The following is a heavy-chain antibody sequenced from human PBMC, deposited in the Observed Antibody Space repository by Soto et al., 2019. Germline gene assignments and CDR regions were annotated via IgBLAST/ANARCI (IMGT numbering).Heavy chain of an antibody. J-gene: IGHJ6*02. CDR1: GFTFSSYG. V-gene: IGHV3-33*01. D-gene: IGHD4-17*01. Sequence: GGSLRLSCAASGFTFSSYGMHWVRQAPGKGLEWVAVIWYDGSNKYYADSVKGRFTISRDNSKNTLYLQMNSLRAEDTAVYYCARNGERYYYYGMDVWGQGTTVTVSS. CDR3: ARNGERYYYYGMDV. CDR2: IWYDGSNK.